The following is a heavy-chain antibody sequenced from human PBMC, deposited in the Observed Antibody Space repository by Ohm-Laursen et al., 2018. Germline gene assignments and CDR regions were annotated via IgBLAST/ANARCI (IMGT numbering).Heavy chain of an antibody. V-gene: IGHV1-8*02. D-gene: IGHD4-17*01. CDR2: MNTNSGNT. CDR3: ARGRDYGDYVWFDP. J-gene: IGHJ5*02. Sequence: SVKVSCNASGYTFTTYYMHWVRQATGQGLEWMGWMNTNSGNTGYAQKFQGRVTMTRNTSISTAYMELSSLRSEDTAVYYCARGRDYGDYVWFDPWGQGTLVTVSS. CDR1: GYTFTTYY.